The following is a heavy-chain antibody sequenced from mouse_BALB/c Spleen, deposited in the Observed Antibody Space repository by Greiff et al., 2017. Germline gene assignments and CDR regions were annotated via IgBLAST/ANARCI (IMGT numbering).Heavy chain of an antibody. D-gene: IGHD2-2*01. CDR3: ARSGYDDAMDY. V-gene: IGHV1-80*01. J-gene: IGHJ4*01. Sequence: VQVVESGAELVRPGSSVKISCKASGYAFSSYWMNWVKQRPGQGLEWIGQIYPGDGDTNYNGKFKGKATLTADKSSSTAYMQLSSLTSEDSAVYFCARSGYDDAMDYWGQGTSVTVSS. CDR2: IYPGDGDT. CDR1: GYAFSSYW.